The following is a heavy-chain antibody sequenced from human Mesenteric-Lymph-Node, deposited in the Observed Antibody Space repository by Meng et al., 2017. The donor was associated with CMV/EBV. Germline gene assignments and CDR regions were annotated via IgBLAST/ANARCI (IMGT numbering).Heavy chain of an antibody. CDR2: ISYDGSNE. D-gene: IGHD5-18*01. V-gene: IGHV3-30*03. J-gene: IGHJ4*02. Sequence: GGSLRLSCAASGFTFSSYSMNWVRQAPGKGLEWVAVISYDGSNEYYADSVKGRFTLSRDNSKNTLFLQMNSLRPEDTAIYYCARTTAMVSLAFDYWGQGTLVTVSS. CDR3: ARTTAMVSLAFDY. CDR1: GFTFSSYS.